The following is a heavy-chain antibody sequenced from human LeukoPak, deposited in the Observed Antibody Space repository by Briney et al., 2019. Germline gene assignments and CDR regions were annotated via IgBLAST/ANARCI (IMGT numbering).Heavy chain of an antibody. CDR1: GFTFSSYE. D-gene: IGHD6-19*01. CDR2: ISSSGSTI. J-gene: IGHJ4*02. CDR3: ARDKLSSGWNWGLCDY. V-gene: IGHV3-48*03. Sequence: GGSLRLSCAASGFTFSSYEMNWVRQASGKGLEWVSYISSSGSTIYYADSVKGRFTISRDNAKNSLYLQMNSLRAEDTAVYYCARDKLSSGWNWGLCDYWGQGTLVTVSS.